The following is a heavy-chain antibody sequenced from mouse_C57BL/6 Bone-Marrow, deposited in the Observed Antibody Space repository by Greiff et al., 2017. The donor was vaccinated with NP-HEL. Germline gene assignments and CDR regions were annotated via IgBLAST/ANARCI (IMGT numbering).Heavy chain of an antibody. Sequence: EVQGVESGGGLVKPEGSLKLSCAASGFTFSSYAMSWVRQTPEKRLEWVATISDGGSYTYYPDNVKGRFTISRDNAKNNLYLQMSHLKSEDTAMYYCAREGTVLFAYWGQGTLVTVSA. CDR2: ISDGGSYT. V-gene: IGHV5-4*01. D-gene: IGHD4-1*01. CDR1: GFTFSSYA. J-gene: IGHJ3*01. CDR3: AREGTVLFAY.